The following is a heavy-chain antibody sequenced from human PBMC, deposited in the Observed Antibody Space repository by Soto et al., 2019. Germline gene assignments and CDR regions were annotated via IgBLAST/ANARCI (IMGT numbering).Heavy chain of an antibody. D-gene: IGHD3-10*01. CDR1: GFTFSSYW. Sequence: GGSLRLSCAASGFTFSSYWMSWVRQAPGKGLEWVANIKQDGSEKYYVDSVKGRFTISRDNAKNSLYLQMNSLRAEDTAVYYCARDPTDVLLWFGESYYYYYGRDVWGQGTTVTVSS. CDR2: IKQDGSEK. J-gene: IGHJ6*02. V-gene: IGHV3-7*01. CDR3: ARDPTDVLLWFGESYYYYYGRDV.